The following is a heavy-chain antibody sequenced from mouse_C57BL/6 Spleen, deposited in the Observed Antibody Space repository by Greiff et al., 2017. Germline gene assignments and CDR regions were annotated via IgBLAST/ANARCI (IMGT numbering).Heavy chain of an antibody. J-gene: IGHJ2*01. CDR3: ARGRRDFDY. CDR1: GYTFTSYW. CDR2: IYPGSGST. Sequence: QVQLQQPGAELVKPGASVKMSCKASGYTFTSYWITWVKLRPGQGLAWIGDIYPGSGSTNYNEKFKSKATLTVDTSSSTAYMQLSSLTSEDSAVYYCARGRRDFDYWGQGTTLTVSS. V-gene: IGHV1-55*01.